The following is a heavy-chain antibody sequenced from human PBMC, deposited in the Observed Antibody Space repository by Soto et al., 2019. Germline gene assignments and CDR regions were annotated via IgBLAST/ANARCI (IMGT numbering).Heavy chain of an antibody. CDR3: AREYYGSGSYYNVMGY. V-gene: IGHV1-69*06. Sequence: VASVKVSCKASGGTFSSYAISWVRQAPGQGLEWMGGIIPIFGTANYAQKFQGRVTITADKSTSTAYMELSSLRSEDTAVYYCAREYYGSGSYYNVMGYWGQGXLVTVYS. CDR1: GGTFSSYA. D-gene: IGHD3-10*01. J-gene: IGHJ4*02. CDR2: IIPIFGTA.